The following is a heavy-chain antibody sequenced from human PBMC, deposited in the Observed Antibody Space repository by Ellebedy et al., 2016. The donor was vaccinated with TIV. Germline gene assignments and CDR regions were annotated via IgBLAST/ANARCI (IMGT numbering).Heavy chain of an antibody. CDR3: ARSGVVGAKDYYDY. CDR2: IYPGDSDT. Sequence: TVSCKGSGYSFTNYWIASVRQMPGKGLEWMGIIYPGDSDTRYSPSFQGQVTISADKSISPAYLQWSSLKASDTAMYYCARSGVVGAKDYYDYWGQGTLVTVSS. CDR1: GYSFTNYW. V-gene: IGHV5-51*01. J-gene: IGHJ4*02. D-gene: IGHD1-26*01.